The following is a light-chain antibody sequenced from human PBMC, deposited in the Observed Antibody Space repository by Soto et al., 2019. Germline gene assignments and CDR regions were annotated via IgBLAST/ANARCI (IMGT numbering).Light chain of an antibody. J-gene: IGKJ1*01. CDR3: QQYNSYSAA. V-gene: IGKV1-5*03. CDR2: KAS. Sequence: DIQMTQSPSTLSGSVGDRVTITCRASQTISSWLAWYQQKPGKAPKLLIYKASTLKSGAPSRFSGSGSGTEFTLTISSLQPDDFATYYCQQYNSYSAAFGQGTKVDIK. CDR1: QTISSW.